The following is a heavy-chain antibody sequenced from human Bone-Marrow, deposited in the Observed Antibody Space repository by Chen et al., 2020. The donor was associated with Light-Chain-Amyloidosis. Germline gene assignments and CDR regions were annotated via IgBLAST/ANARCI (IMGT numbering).Heavy chain of an antibody. CDR3: ASSARSLEWLSD. CDR2: ISYSSSSV. CDR1: GFSFNKYP. D-gene: IGHD3-3*01. Sequence: VHLEESGGGRVKPGGSLRLSCAASGFSFNKYPMNWIRQAPGKGLEWVSFISYSSSSVYYADSVKGRFTISRDNAKISLYLQMNSLRVEETAVYYCASSARSLEWLSDGGQGTLVTVSS. V-gene: IGHV3-21*01. J-gene: IGHJ4*02.